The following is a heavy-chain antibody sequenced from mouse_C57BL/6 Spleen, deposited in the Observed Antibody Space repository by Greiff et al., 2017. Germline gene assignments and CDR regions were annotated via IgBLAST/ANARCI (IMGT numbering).Heavy chain of an antibody. V-gene: IGHV5-17*01. CDR3: ARGSDYFDY. Sequence: EVKLVESGGGLVKPGGSLKLSSAASGFTFSDYGMHWVRQAPEQGLEWVAYISSGSSTIYYADTVKGRFTISRDNAKNTLFLQMTSLRSEDTAMYYCARGSDYFDYWGKGTSLTVSS. CDR1: GFTFSDYG. CDR2: ISSGSSTI. J-gene: IGHJ2*02. D-gene: IGHD1-3*01.